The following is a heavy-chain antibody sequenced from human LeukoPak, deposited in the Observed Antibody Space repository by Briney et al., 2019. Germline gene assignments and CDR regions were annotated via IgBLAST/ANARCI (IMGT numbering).Heavy chain of an antibody. V-gene: IGHV3-74*01. CDR1: GFTFSSYW. J-gene: IGHJ4*02. CDR2: INSDGNNT. D-gene: IGHD3-22*01. CDR3: ARRGNYSGSSGFKY. Sequence: GGSLRLSCAASGFTFSSYWMHWVRQAPGKGLVWVSRINSDGNNTNYADSVKGRFSISRDNAKNTLFLQMNSLRVEDTAVYYCARRGNYSGSSGFKYWGQGTLVTVSS.